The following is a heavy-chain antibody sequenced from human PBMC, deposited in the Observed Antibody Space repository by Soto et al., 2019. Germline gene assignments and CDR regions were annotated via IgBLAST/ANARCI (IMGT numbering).Heavy chain of an antibody. Sequence: GGSLRLSCAASGFTVSSNYMSWVRQAPGKGLEWVSVIYSGGSTYYADSVKGRFTISRDNSKNTLYLQMNSLRAEDTAVYYCAREAVVEYCSSTSCYYDYWGQGTLVTVSS. J-gene: IGHJ4*02. D-gene: IGHD2-2*01. CDR1: GFTVSSNY. CDR2: IYSGGST. V-gene: IGHV3-66*01. CDR3: AREAVVEYCSSTSCYYDY.